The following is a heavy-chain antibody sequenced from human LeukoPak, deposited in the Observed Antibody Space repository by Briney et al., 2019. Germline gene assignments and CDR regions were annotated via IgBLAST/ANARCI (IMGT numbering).Heavy chain of an antibody. V-gene: IGHV1-2*02. CDR3: ARDFGLRDYGDYVEGFDY. D-gene: IGHD4-17*01. CDR1: GYTFTGYY. J-gene: IGHJ4*02. Sequence: GASVKVSCKASGYTFTGYYMHWVRQAPGQGLEWMGWINPNSGGTNYAQKFQGRVTMTRDTSISTAYMELSRLRSDDTAVYYCARDFGLRDYGDYVEGFDYWGQGTLVTVSS. CDR2: INPNSGGT.